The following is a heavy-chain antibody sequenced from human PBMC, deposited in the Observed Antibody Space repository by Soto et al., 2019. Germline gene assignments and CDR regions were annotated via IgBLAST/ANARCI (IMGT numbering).Heavy chain of an antibody. D-gene: IGHD4-17*01. V-gene: IGHV3-33*01. J-gene: IGHJ3*02. Sequence: QVQLVESGGGVVQPGRSLRLSCAASGFTFSTYGMHWVRQAPGKGLEWVAVIWSDENSKYYADSVKGRFTISRDNSKNTLYLQMNSLRAEDTAVYYCARELNTVTTRDAFDIWGQGTMVSVSS. CDR1: GFTFSTYG. CDR2: IWSDENSK. CDR3: ARELNTVTTRDAFDI.